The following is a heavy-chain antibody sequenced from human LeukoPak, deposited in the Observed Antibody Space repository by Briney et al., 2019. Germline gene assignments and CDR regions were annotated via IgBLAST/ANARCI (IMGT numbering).Heavy chain of an antibody. CDR3: AKGAEEGVVITSVYYYMDV. Sequence: PGGTLRLSCAASGVTFSSHGMSWVRQAPGKGLEWVSTISGSGYNTYYADSVMGRFTISRDNSKNTMYLQMNSLRAEDTAVYYCAKGAEEGVVITSVYYYMDVWGKGTTVTISS. CDR1: GVTFSSHG. CDR2: ISGSGYNT. V-gene: IGHV3-23*01. J-gene: IGHJ6*03. D-gene: IGHD3-22*01.